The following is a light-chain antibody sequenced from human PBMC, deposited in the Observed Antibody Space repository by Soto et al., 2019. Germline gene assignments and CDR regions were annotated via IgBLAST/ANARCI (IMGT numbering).Light chain of an antibody. CDR2: DVS. V-gene: IGLV2-14*01. Sequence: QSVLTQPASVSGSPGQSITISCPGTSSDVGGYNYVSWYQQHPGKAPKLMIYDVSNRPSGVSNRFSGSKSGNTASLTISGLQAEDEADYYCSSYTSSSTPYYVFGTGTQLTVL. J-gene: IGLJ1*01. CDR3: SSYTSSSTPYYV. CDR1: SSDVGGYNY.